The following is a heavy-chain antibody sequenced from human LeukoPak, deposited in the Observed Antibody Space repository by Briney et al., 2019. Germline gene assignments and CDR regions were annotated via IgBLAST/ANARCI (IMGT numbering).Heavy chain of an antibody. D-gene: IGHD3-10*01. CDR3: ARRVGRWFGERAYYYNYMDV. CDR2: VNHSGST. Sequence: SSETLSLTCAVYGGSLSGYYWSWIRQPPGKGLEWIGEVNHSGSTKYSPSLKSRVTISVDTSKNQFSLKLSSVTAADTAVYYCARRVGRWFGERAYYYNYMDVWGKGTTVTISS. CDR1: GGSLSGYY. J-gene: IGHJ6*03. V-gene: IGHV4-34*01.